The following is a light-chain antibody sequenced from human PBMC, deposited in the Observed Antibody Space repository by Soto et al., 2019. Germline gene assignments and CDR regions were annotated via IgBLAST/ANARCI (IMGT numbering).Light chain of an antibody. CDR1: QSVVHSDGNTY. CDR3: MQATQSWT. CDR2: KIS. V-gene: IGKV2-24*01. J-gene: IGKJ1*01. Sequence: DIVLTQTPLSSPVTLGQPVSISCRASQSVVHSDGNTYLSWLHQRPGQPPRLLMHKISNRFSGVPDRFSGSGAGTDFTLKISRVEAEDVGVYYCMQATQSWTFGQGTKVEV.